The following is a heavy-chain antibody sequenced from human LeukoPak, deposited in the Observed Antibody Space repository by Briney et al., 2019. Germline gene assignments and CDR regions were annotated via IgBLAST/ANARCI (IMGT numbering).Heavy chain of an antibody. CDR3: AREYVWGSSRYLDY. V-gene: IGHV3-48*04. Sequence: QPGGSLRLSCAASGFTFSSYSMNWVRQAPGKGLEWVSFISSGSTTIFYADSVKGRFTISRDNAKNSLHLQLNSLRAEDTAVYYCAREYVWGSSRYLDYWGQGTLVTVSS. CDR2: ISSGSTTI. CDR1: GFTFSSYS. D-gene: IGHD3-16*02. J-gene: IGHJ4*02.